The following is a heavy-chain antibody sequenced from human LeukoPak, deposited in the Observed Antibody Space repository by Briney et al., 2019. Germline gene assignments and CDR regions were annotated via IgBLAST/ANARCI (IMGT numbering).Heavy chain of an antibody. V-gene: IGHV4-4*07. J-gene: IGHJ6*03. CDR3: ARGGAHQPDHSHFYQHMDV. CDR1: GGSMNHFY. D-gene: IGHD2-2*01. CDR2: IYTSGDV. Sequence: PSETLSLTCTVSGGSMNHFYWSWIRLPAGKGLEWIGRIYTSGDVNYISSLKSRVTVSVDTSRNQFSLKLKSVTAADTAVYYCARGGAHQPDHSHFYQHMDVWGKGTTVTVSS.